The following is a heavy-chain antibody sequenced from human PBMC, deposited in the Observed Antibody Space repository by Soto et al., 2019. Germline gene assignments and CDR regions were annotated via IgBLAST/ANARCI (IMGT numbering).Heavy chain of an antibody. V-gene: IGHV3-30*03. CDR1: GFTFSSFG. D-gene: IGHD4-17*01. Sequence: GGSLRLSCAASGFTFSSFGMNWVRQAPGKGLEWVSYFSNDGSKENYADSVKGRFSVSRDNSKNTLYLQMNSLRGEDTAVYFCAILLLTRTTLTVLDSWARGPLATV. CDR3: AILLLTRTTLTVLDS. CDR2: FSNDGSKE. J-gene: IGHJ4*02.